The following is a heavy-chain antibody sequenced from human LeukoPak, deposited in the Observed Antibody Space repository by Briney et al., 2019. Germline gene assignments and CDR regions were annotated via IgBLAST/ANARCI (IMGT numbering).Heavy chain of an antibody. Sequence: GGSLRLSCAASGFIFNNYGMHWVRQAPGKGLEWVTFIRFDGSNKYYADSVKGRFTISRDNSKNMLYLQMSSLRVEDTAVYYCAKDYRYYGSGSHMDVWGKGTTVTISS. CDR2: IRFDGSNK. D-gene: IGHD3-10*01. CDR1: GFIFNNYG. V-gene: IGHV3-30*02. J-gene: IGHJ6*03. CDR3: AKDYRYYGSGSHMDV.